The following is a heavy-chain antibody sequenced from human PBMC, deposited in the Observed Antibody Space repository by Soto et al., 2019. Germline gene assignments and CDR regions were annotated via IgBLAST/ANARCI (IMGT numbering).Heavy chain of an antibody. CDR3: ARGGSNDWQVAFDI. J-gene: IGHJ3*02. CDR1: GGSFSTYY. V-gene: IGHV4-34*01. Sequence: SETLSLTCVVSGGSFSTYYYNCIRQSPGKGLEWIGEINHSGNNNYSPSLKSRVTMSLDTSKNQFSLKLTSVTAADTAVYYCARGGSNDWQVAFDIWGQGTMVTVS. CDR2: INHSGNN. D-gene: IGHD3-9*01.